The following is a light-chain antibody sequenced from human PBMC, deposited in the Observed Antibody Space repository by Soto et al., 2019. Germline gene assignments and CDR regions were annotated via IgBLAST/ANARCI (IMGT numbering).Light chain of an antibody. J-gene: IGKJ4*01. CDR1: QTVTNTY. V-gene: IGKV3-20*01. Sequence: EMVLTQSPGTLSLSPGERATLSCRASQTVTNTYLAWYQQKSGQAPNFLIYGASNRATGIPDRFSGSGSGKDFTLTISRLEPEDFAVYYCQQYGTLPPTFGGGTKVEI. CDR3: QQYGTLPPT. CDR2: GAS.